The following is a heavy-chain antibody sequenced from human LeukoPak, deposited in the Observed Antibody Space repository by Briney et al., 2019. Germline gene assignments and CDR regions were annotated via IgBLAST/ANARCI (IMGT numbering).Heavy chain of an antibody. CDR2: TYDRSKWYN. Sequence: SQTLSLTCAISGDSVSSNSASWIWIRQSPPRRLAWLGTTYDRSKWYNDYAVSVKSRITITPDTSKSQYALHLNSVTPEDTAVYYCAREAEVGTTWSWFDPWGQGTLVTVSS. D-gene: IGHD1-26*01. CDR3: AREAEVGTTWSWFDP. V-gene: IGHV6-1*01. CDR1: GDSVSSNSAS. J-gene: IGHJ5*02.